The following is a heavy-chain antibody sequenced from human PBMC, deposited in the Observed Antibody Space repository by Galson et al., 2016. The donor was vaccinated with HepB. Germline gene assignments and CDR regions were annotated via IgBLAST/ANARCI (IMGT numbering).Heavy chain of an antibody. J-gene: IGHJ4*02. D-gene: IGHD2/OR15-2a*01. CDR1: GFTFSQRG. Sequence: SLRLSCAASGFTFSQRGMHWVRQAPGKGLEWVAADSMDGRRKFYADSVKGRFTTSRDNSNNMLFLQMSSLRVDDTAVYYCAKRHEYCPPVGCSVDYWGQGTLVSVSS. CDR3: AKRHEYCPPVGCSVDY. CDR2: DSMDGRRK. V-gene: IGHV3-30*18.